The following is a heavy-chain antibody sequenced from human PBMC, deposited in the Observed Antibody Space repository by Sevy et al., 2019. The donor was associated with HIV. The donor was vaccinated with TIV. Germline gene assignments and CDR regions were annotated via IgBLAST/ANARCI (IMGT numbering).Heavy chain of an antibody. D-gene: IGHD2-21*02. CDR3: ASEVTLRFDY. CDR1: GHTFSGYY. V-gene: IGHV1-2*02. CDR2: INLDSGGT. Sequence: ASVKVSCKAPGHTFSGYYMHWVRQAPGQGPEWMGWINLDSGGTNYAQIFQGRVTMTRDTSISTAYLELSRLRSDDTAVSYCASEVTLRFDYWGQGTQVTVSS. J-gene: IGHJ4*02.